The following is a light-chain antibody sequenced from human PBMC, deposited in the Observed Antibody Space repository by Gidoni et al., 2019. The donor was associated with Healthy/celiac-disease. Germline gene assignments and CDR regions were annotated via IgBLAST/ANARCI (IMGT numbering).Light chain of an antibody. J-gene: IGKJ1*01. CDR2: LGS. CDR3: MQVLQTPRT. V-gene: IGKV2-28*01. Sequence: DIVMTQSPLSLPVTPGEPASISCRSSQSLLHSTGCDDLDWYLQKPGQSPQLLIYLGSNRASGVPDRFSGSGSGTDFTLKISRVEAEDVGVYYCMQVLQTPRTLGQGTKVEIK. CDR1: QSLLHSTGCDD.